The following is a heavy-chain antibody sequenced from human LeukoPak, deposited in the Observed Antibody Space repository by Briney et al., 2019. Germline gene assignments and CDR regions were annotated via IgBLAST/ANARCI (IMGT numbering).Heavy chain of an antibody. V-gene: IGHV4-4*07. Sequence: PSETLSLTCSVSGASISSYYWSWIRQPAGKGLEWIGRIYTSGNTNYNPSLKSRVTMSVGTSNNQFSLKLSSVTAADTAVYYCARDLVEYSSSGDAFDIWGQGTMVTVSS. CDR3: ARDLVEYSSSGDAFDI. J-gene: IGHJ3*02. CDR2: IYTSGNT. CDR1: GASISSYY. D-gene: IGHD6-6*01.